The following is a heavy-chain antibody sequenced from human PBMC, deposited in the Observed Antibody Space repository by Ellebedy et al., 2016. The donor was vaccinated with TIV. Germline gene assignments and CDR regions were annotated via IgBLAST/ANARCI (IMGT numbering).Heavy chain of an antibody. Sequence: GESLKISXAASGFIFSTYAMTWIRQAPGKRLEWVSAISGGGSSTYYADSVKGRSTISRDNSKNTLYLQMSSLRAEDTALYYCARDPYYYGSDNLRAFEIWGQGSMVSVSS. CDR3: ARDPYYYGSDNLRAFEI. V-gene: IGHV3-23*01. D-gene: IGHD3-10*01. J-gene: IGHJ3*02. CDR1: GFIFSTYA. CDR2: ISGGGSST.